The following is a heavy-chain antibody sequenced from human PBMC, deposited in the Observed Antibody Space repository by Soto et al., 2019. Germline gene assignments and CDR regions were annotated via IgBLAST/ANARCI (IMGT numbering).Heavy chain of an antibody. CDR1: GGSISSGDYY. V-gene: IGHV4-30-4*01. CDR2: IYYSGST. D-gene: IGHD2-2*01. Sequence: PSETLSLTCTVSGGSISSGDYYWSWIRQPPGKGLEWIGYIYYSGSTYYNPSLKSRVTISVDTSKNQFSLKVASVTAADTAIYYCGRVMIGTSRHTDSDYWGQGTQVTSPQ. CDR3: GRVMIGTSRHTDSDY. J-gene: IGHJ4*02.